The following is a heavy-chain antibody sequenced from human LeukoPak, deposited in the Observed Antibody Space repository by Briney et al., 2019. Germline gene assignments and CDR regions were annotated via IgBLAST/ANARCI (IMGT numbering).Heavy chain of an antibody. CDR2: VNPGGSIA. Sequence: PGGSLRLSCAASGFTFNNYWIHWVRQAPGKGLVWVSRVNPGGSIANFADSVKGRFTISRDNAKNTVYLQTSSLTAEDTAVYYCVRGTYHAYYMDVWGKGPRSPSP. J-gene: IGHJ6*03. D-gene: IGHD3-16*01. CDR3: VRGTYHAYYMDV. CDR1: GFTFNNYW. V-gene: IGHV3-74*01.